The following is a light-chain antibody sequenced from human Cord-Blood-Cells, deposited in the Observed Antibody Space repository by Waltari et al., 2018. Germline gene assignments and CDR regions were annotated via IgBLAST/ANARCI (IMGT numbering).Light chain of an antibody. Sequence: QSALTQPASVSGSPGQSITISCTGTSSDVGGYTSVSWYQQHPGKAPKLMIDDVSNRPSGVSNRFSGSKSGNTASLTISGLQAEDEADYYCSSYTSSSTLVFGGGTKLTVL. CDR2: DVS. CDR1: SSDVGGYTS. J-gene: IGLJ2*01. CDR3: SSYTSSSTLV. V-gene: IGLV2-14*01.